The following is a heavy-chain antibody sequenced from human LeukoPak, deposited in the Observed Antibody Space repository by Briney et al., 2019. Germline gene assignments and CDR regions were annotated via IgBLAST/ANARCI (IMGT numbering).Heavy chain of an antibody. CDR2: IIPIFGTA. J-gene: IGHJ6*03. CDR3: ARGPSETDYYDSSGYYYYYMDV. CDR1: GGTFSSYA. D-gene: IGHD3-22*01. Sequence: ASVEVSCKASGGTFSSYAISWVRQAPGQGLEWMGRIIPIFGTANYAQKFQGRVTITTDESTSTAYMELSSLRSEDTAVYYCARGPSETDYYDSSGYYYYYMDVWGKGTTVTVSS. V-gene: IGHV1-69*05.